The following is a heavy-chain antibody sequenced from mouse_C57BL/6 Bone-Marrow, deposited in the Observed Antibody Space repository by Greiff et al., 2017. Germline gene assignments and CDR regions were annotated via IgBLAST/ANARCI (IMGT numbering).Heavy chain of an antibody. Sequence: EVQVVESGGDLVKPGGSLKLSCAASGFTFSSYGMSWVRQTPDKRLEWVATISSGGSYTYYPDSVKGRFTISRDNAKNTLYLQMSSLKSEDTAMYYCARQSFITTVVSYFDYWGQGTTLTVSS. CDR1: GFTFSSYG. V-gene: IGHV5-6*01. CDR3: ARQSFITTVVSYFDY. D-gene: IGHD1-1*01. J-gene: IGHJ2*01. CDR2: ISSGGSYT.